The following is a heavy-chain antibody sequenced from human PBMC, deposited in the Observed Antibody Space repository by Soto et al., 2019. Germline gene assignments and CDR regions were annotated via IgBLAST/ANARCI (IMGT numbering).Heavy chain of an antibody. CDR2: ISAYNGNT. D-gene: IGHD3-22*01. CDR1: GYTFTAYG. V-gene: IGHV1-18*01. J-gene: IGHJ6*02. CDR3: AREVRSSGYYPNLMDV. Sequence: GASVKVSCKASGYTFTAYGISWVRQAPGQGLEWMGWISAYNGNTNYAQKLQGRVTMTTDTSTSTAYMELRSLRSDDTAIYYCAREVRSSGYYPNLMDVWGQGTTVTVSS.